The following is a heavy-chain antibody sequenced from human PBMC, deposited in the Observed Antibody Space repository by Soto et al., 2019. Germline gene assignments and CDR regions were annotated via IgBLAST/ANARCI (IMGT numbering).Heavy chain of an antibody. D-gene: IGHD5-12*01. J-gene: IGHJ5*02. V-gene: IGHV1-69*01. CDR3: ARRTGSGFRPGTHRFNWFDP. CDR1: GVTFSSFA. CDR2: IIPIFRTP. Sequence: QVQLVQSGAEVKQPGSSVKVSCQASGVTFSSFAISWVRQAPGQGREWMGGIIPIFRTPNYAQNFQGRVTITADESTSSVYMELSRLRSEDTAEYYCARRTGSGFRPGTHRFNWFDPWGQGTLVTVSS.